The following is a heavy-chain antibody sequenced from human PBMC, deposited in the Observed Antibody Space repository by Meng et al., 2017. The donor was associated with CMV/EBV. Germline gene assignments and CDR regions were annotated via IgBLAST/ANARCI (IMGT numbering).Heavy chain of an antibody. D-gene: IGHD4-23*01. Sequence: GESLKISCKGSGYSFTSYWIGWVRQMPGKGLEWMGIIYPGDSYNRYSPPFQGQVTLPADESISTAYLQWSSLKASDTPMYYCERRSPRDYGGYFDYWGQGTLVTVSS. J-gene: IGHJ4*02. CDR3: ERRSPRDYGGYFDY. CDR2: IYPGDSYN. V-gene: IGHV5-51*01. CDR1: GYSFTSYW.